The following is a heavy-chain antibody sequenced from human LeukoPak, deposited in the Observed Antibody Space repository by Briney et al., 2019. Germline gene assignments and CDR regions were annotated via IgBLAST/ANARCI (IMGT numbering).Heavy chain of an antibody. V-gene: IGHV3-21*01. CDR1: GFTFSSYS. CDR2: ISSSGSNI. J-gene: IGHJ3*02. D-gene: IGHD2-21*02. CDR3: ARVCRDIVVVTASLDDAFGI. Sequence: GGSLRLSCAASGFTFSSYSMNWVRQPPGKGLVWVSSISSSGSNITYADSVKGRFTVSRDNAKNTLYLQMNSLRAEDTAVYYCARVCRDIVVVTASLDDAFGIGGQGTRVTVSS.